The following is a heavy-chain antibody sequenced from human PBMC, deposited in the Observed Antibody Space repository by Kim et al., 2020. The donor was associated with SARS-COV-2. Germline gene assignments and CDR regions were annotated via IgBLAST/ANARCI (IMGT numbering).Heavy chain of an antibody. V-gene: IGHV3-23*01. CDR3: AKVIWGATAGANY. Sequence: QYADSVKGRFTISRDDSTNTLYLQMSSLRVEDTAVYYCAKVIWGATAGANYWGQGILVTVSS. D-gene: IGHD6-13*01. J-gene: IGHJ4*02.